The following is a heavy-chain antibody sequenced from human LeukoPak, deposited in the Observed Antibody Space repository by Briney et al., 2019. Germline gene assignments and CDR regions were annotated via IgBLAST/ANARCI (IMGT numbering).Heavy chain of an antibody. CDR1: GGSISSGGYY. CDR2: IYYSGST. CDR3: ARPTNYDSSGYLAFDI. J-gene: IGHJ3*02. V-gene: IGHV4-31*03. D-gene: IGHD3-22*01. Sequence: SQTLSLTCTVSGGSISSGGYYSSWIRQHPGKGLEWIGFIYYSGSTYYNPSLKSRVTISVDTSKNQFSLKLSSVTAADTAVYYCARPTNYDSSGYLAFDIWGQGTMVTVSS.